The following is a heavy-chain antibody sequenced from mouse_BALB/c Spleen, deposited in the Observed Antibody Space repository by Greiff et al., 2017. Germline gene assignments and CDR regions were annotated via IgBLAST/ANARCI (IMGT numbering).Heavy chain of an antibody. D-gene: IGHD1-1*01. V-gene: IGHV5-6-5*01. J-gene: IGHJ3*01. CDR3: ARAGLLTTVVAPFAY. Sequence: EVMLVESGGGLVKPGGSLKLSCAASGFTFSSSAMSWVRQTPEKRLEWVASISSGGSTYYPDSVKGRFTISRDNARNILYLKMSSLRSEDTAMYYCARAGLLTTVVAPFAYWGQGTLVTVSA. CDR1: GFTFSSSA. CDR2: ISSGGST.